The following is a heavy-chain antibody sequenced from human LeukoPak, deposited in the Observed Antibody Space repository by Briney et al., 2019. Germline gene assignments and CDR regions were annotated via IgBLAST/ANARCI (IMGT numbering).Heavy chain of an antibody. CDR3: ARIEAVTRGYNHAYYFDY. CDR1: GGSISGYY. D-gene: IGHD5-18*01. V-gene: IGHV4-4*07. J-gene: IGHJ4*02. CDR2: IYTSGST. Sequence: SETLSLTCTVSGGSISGYYWSWIRQPAGKGLEWIGRIYTSGSTNYNPSLKSRVTMSVDTSKKQFSLKLRTATAADTAVYYCARIEAVTRGYNHAYYFDYWGQGTLVTVSS.